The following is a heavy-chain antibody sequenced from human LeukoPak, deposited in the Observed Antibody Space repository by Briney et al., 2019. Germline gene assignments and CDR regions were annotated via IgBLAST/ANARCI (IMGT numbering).Heavy chain of an antibody. CDR3: AKGDCSGGPCPGPLN. CDR2: IRYDGSNK. V-gene: IGHV3-30*02. J-gene: IGHJ4*02. D-gene: IGHD2-15*01. CDR1: GFTFSSYG. Sequence: PGGSLRLSCAASGFTFSSYGMHWVRQAPGKGLEWVAFIRYDGSNKYYADSVKGRFTISRDNSKNTLNLQMNSLRAEDTAVYYCAKGDCSGGPCPGPLNWGQGTLVTVSS.